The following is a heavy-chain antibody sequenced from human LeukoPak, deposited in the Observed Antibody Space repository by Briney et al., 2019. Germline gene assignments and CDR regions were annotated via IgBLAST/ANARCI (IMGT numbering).Heavy chain of an antibody. CDR1: GFSLSTRGVA. V-gene: IGHV2-5*02. Sequence: SGPTLLQPPQTLRLTCSFSGFSLSTRGVAVGWIRQPPGKALEWLALMYWDDDKRYSPSLKSRLTVTKDTSKNQVVLTMTNMDPVDTATYYCAHNGDDSSRNWFDTWGQGILVTVSS. CDR2: MYWDDDK. D-gene: IGHD6-13*01. J-gene: IGHJ5*02. CDR3: AHNGDDSSRNWFDT.